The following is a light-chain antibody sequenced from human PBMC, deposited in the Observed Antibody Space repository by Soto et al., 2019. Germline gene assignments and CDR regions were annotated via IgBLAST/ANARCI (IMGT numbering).Light chain of an antibody. CDR2: GAS. V-gene: IGKV3-15*01. J-gene: IGKJ1*01. CDR1: QSVSSN. CDR3: QQYNNWPET. Sequence: EIVMTQSPATLSVSPGERATLSCRASQSVSSNLAWYQQKPGQAPRLLTDGASTRATGIPGRFSGSGSGTEFTLTISSLQSEDFAVYYCQQYNNWPETFGQGTKVEIK.